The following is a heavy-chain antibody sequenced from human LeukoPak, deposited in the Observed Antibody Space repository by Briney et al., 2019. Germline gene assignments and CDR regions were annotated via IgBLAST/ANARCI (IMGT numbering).Heavy chain of an antibody. CDR2: IYYTEST. CDR1: GDSISSRNYY. V-gene: IGHV4-39*02. CDR3: ARETKTYYFESSAYYPYYFDS. J-gene: IGHJ4*02. Sequence: SETLSLTCTVSGDSISSRNYYWGWIRQPPGKGLEWIGSIYYTESTYYNPSLKSRVTISVDTSKNQFSLKVTSVTAADTAVYYCARETKTYYFESSAYYPYYFDSWGQGTLVTVSS. D-gene: IGHD3-22*01.